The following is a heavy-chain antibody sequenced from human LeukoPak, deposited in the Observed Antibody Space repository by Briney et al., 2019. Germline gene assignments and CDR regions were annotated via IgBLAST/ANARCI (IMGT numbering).Heavy chain of an antibody. CDR3: AGPSSGWYCLDY. CDR1: GYTFTGYG. V-gene: IGHV1-18*01. J-gene: IGHJ4*02. D-gene: IGHD6-19*01. CDR2: ISAYNGNT. Sequence: ASVKVSCKASGYTFTGYGISWVRQAPGQGLEWMGWISAYNGNTNYAQKLQGRVTMTTDTSTSTAYMELRSLRSDDTAVYYCAGPSSGWYCLDYWGQGTLVTVSS.